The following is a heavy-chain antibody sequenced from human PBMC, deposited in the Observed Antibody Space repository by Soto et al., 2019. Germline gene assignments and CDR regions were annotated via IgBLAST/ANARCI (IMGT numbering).Heavy chain of an antibody. CDR1: GFTFTRYS. CDR2: ISSTTNYI. Sequence: GGSLILSCAASGFTFTRYSMNWVRQAPGKGLEWVSSISSTTNYIYYGDSMKGRFTISRDNAKNSLYLEMNSLRAEDTAVYYCARESEDLNSTFEDWGQGTLVTVSS. V-gene: IGHV3-21*06. J-gene: IGHJ4*02. D-gene: IGHD1-1*01. CDR3: ARESEDLNSTFED.